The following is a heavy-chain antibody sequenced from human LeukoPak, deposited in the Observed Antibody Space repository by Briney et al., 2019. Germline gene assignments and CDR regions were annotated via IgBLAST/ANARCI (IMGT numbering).Heavy chain of an antibody. CDR3: ARDLRTPSDTNIAIDY. V-gene: IGHV3-74*01. J-gene: IGHJ4*02. CDR2: INSDGRLT. D-gene: IGHD4-23*01. Sequence: GGSLRLSCAASGFTFSNYWMHWVRQGPGEGLVWVSRINSDGRLTSYADSVKGRFTISRDNAKNTLYLQMNSLRAEDTAVYYCARDLRTPSDTNIAIDYWGQGTLVTVSS. CDR1: GFTFSNYW.